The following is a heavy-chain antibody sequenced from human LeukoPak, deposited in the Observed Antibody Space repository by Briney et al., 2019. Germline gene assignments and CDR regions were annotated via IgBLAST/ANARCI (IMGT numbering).Heavy chain of an antibody. D-gene: IGHD6-6*01. J-gene: IGHJ4*02. CDR3: ARGRFEYSSSTLTYYFDY. V-gene: IGHV3-13*01. CDR1: GFTFSSYD. Sequence: PGGSLRLSCAASGFTFSSYDMHWVRQATGKGLEWVSAIGTAGDTYYPGSVKGRLTISRENAKNSLYLQMNSLRAGDTAVYYCARGRFEYSSSTLTYYFDYWGQGTLVTVSS. CDR2: IGTAGDT.